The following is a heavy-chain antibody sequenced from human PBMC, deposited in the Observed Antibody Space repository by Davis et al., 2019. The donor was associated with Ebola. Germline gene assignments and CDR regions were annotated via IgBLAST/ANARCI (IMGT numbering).Heavy chain of an antibody. CDR2: IYYSGST. Sequence: MPSETLSLTCTVSGGSISSYYWSWIRQPPGKGLEWIGYIYYSGSTNYNPSLKSRVTISIDTSKNQFSLKVNSVTAADTAVYYCAREASSGWYGGGYYYYGMDVWGQGTTVTVSS. J-gene: IGHJ6*02. CDR3: AREASSGWYGGGYYYYGMDV. D-gene: IGHD6-19*01. V-gene: IGHV4-59*01. CDR1: GGSISSYY.